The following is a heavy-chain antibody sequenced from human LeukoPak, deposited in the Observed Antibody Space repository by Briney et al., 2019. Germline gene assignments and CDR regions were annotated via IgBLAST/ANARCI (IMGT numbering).Heavy chain of an antibody. CDR3: ARHRDYYFDY. Sequence: PSETLSLTCTVSGGSISSSSYYWGWIRQPPGKGREWIGSIYYSGSTYYNPSLKSRVTISVDTSKNQFSLKLSSVTAADTAVYYCARHRDYYFDYWGQGTLVTVSS. D-gene: IGHD3/OR15-3a*01. J-gene: IGHJ4*02. V-gene: IGHV4-39*01. CDR2: IYYSGST. CDR1: GGSISSSSYY.